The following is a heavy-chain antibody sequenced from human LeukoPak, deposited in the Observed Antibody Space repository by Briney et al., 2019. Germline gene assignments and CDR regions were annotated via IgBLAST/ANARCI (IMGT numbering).Heavy chain of an antibody. CDR1: GFTFSSYA. CDR3: AKDRREGITILRGEFDY. V-gene: IGHV3-30-3*01. J-gene: IGHJ4*02. CDR2: ISYDGSNK. Sequence: PGGSLRLSCAASGFTFSSYAMHWVRQAPGKGLEWVAVISYDGSNKYYADPVKGRFTISRDNSKNTLYLQMNSLRAEDTALYYCAKDRREGITILRGEFDYWGQGTLVTVSS. D-gene: IGHD3-9*01.